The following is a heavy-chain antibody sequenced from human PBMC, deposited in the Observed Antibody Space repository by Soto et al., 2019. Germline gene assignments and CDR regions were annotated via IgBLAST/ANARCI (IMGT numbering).Heavy chain of an antibody. D-gene: IGHD6-13*01. Sequence: QVQLQESGPGLVKPSQTLSLTCTVSGGSISSGGYYWSWIRQHPGKGLEWIGYIYYSGSTYYNPSPKCRVTISVGTSKNQFSLKLSSVTAADTAVSYGASVFGVAAAGPFVDWGQGTLVTVSS. V-gene: IGHV4-31*03. CDR3: ASVFGVAAAGPFVD. CDR1: GGSISSGGYY. J-gene: IGHJ4*02. CDR2: IYYSGST.